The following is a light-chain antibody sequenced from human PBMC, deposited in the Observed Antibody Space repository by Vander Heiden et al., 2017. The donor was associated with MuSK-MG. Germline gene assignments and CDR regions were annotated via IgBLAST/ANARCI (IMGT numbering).Light chain of an antibody. Sequence: DIQMTQSPSSLSASVGDRVTITCRASQSISSYLNWYQQKPGKAPKLLIYDASSLQRGVKSSFSGSGYGTDFTLTIISRQPEDFEAYYCQQRHRNHRTFTFGHGTKVDIK. J-gene: IGKJ3*01. V-gene: IGKV1-39*01. CDR2: DAS. CDR1: QSISSY. CDR3: QQRHRNHRTFT.